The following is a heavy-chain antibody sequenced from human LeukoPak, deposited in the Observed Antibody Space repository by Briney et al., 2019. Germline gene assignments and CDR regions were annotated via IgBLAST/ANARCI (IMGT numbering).Heavy chain of an antibody. CDR2: IWYDGSKK. J-gene: IGHJ4*02. CDR3: ASVDSSSWYLDN. CDR1: GFTFSSYG. V-gene: IGHV3-33*01. Sequence: GRSLRLSCAASGFTFSSYGMHWVRQAAGKGLEWVAVIWYDGSKKYYADSVKGRFTISRANSKNTLYLQMNSLRGDDTAMYHCASVDSSSWYLDNWGQGTLVTVSS. D-gene: IGHD6-13*01.